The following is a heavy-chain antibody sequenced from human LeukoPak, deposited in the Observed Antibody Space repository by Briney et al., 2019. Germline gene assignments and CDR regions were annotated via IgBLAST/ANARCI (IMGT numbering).Heavy chain of an antibody. CDR1: GFTFSSYS. CDR2: ISSSSSYI. J-gene: IGHJ4*02. V-gene: IGHV3-21*01. D-gene: IGHD3-22*01. Sequence: GGSLRLSCAASGFTFSSYSMNWVRQAPGKGLEWVSSISSSSSYIYYADSVKGRFTISRDNAKNSLYLQMNSPRAEDTAVYYCARPHYDSSGYYYTLDYWGQGTLVTVSS. CDR3: ARPHYDSSGYYYTLDY.